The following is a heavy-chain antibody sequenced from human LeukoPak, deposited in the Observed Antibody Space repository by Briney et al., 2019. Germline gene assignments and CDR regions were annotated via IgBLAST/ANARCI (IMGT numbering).Heavy chain of an antibody. CDR2: VYYSGST. J-gene: IGHJ4*02. CDR3: ARESSSSPDY. V-gene: IGHV4-39*07. D-gene: IGHD6-6*01. Sequence: PGGSLRLSCAASGFTVSSNYMSWIRQPPGKGLEWIGSVYYSGSTYYNPSLKSRVTISVDTSKNQFSLNLTSVTAADSAMYYCARESSSSPDYWGQGTLVTVSS. CDR1: GFTVSSNY.